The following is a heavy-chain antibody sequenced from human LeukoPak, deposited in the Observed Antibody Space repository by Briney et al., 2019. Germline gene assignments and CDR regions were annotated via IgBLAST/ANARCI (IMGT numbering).Heavy chain of an antibody. J-gene: IGHJ4*02. D-gene: IGHD3-10*01. Sequence: SETLSLTCTVSGSSIGTYSWSWIRQPPGKGLEWVGYIYTTGSTHYNPSLKSRVTMSVDTSKNQFSLKLSSVTAADTAVYYCARDTMVRGVTPSYFDYWGQGTLVTVSS. CDR3: ARDTMVRGVTPSYFDY. V-gene: IGHV4-4*09. CDR1: GSSIGTYS. CDR2: IYTTGST.